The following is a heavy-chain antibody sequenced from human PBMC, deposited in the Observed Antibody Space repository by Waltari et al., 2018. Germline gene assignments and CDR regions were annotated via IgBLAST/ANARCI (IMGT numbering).Heavy chain of an antibody. D-gene: IGHD3-9*01. V-gene: IGHV4-34*01. Sequence: QVQLQQWGAGLLKPSETLSLTCAVYGGSFSGYYWSWIRQPPGKGLEWIGEINHSGSTNYNPSLKGRVTISVDTSKNQFALKLSSVTAADTAVYYCARGTLGSDVLRYFDWLRRSPADAFDIWGQGTMVTVSS. CDR2: INHSGST. CDR3: ARGTLGSDVLRYFDWLRRSPADAFDI. CDR1: GGSFSGYY. J-gene: IGHJ3*02.